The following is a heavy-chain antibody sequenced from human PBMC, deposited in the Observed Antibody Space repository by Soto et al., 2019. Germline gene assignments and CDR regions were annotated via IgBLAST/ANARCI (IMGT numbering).Heavy chain of an antibody. V-gene: IGHV1-69*13. CDR1: GGTFSSYA. D-gene: IGHD1-7*01. J-gene: IGHJ5*02. CDR2: IIPIFGTA. CDR3: AREKLEIRFWFDP. Sequence: SVKVSCKASGGTFSSYAISWVRQPPGQGLEWMGGIIPIFGTANYAQKFQGRVTITADESTSTAYMELSSLRSEDTAVYYCAREKLEIRFWFDPWGQGTLVTVSS.